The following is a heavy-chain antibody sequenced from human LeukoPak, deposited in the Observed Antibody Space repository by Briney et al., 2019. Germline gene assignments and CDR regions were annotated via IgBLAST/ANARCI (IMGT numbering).Heavy chain of an antibody. D-gene: IGHD1-1*01. CDR1: GFTFSSYA. Sequence: GGSLRLSCAASGFTFSSYAMSWVRQAPGKGLEWVSAISGSGGSTYYADSVKGRFTISRDNSKNTLYLQMNSLRAEDTAVYYCAKPSAPYTHIPYFQHWGQGTLVTVSS. J-gene: IGHJ1*01. CDR3: AKPSAPYTHIPYFQH. V-gene: IGHV3-23*01. CDR2: ISGSGGST.